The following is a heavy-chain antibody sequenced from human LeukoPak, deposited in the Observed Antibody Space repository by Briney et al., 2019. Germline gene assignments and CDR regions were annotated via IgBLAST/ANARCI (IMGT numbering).Heavy chain of an antibody. CDR1: GGSIRSGDYY. CDR3: ARKKDDGDYHIDY. J-gene: IGHJ4*02. Sequence: SETLSLTCTVSGGSIRSGDYYWSWIRQYPGEGLMEWVGYICYSGTTYYNPSLKSRLTISVDTSKNQFSLRLGSVTAADTAVYYCARKKDDGDYHIDYWGQGIPVTVSS. V-gene: IGHV4-31*03. D-gene: IGHD4-17*01. CDR2: ICYSGTT.